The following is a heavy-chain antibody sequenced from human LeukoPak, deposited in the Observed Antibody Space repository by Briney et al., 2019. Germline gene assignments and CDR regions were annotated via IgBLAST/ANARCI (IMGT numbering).Heavy chain of an antibody. J-gene: IGHJ4*02. CDR2: INHSGST. CDR3: ARGVDTNHFDY. CDR1: GGSFSGYY. V-gene: IGHV4-34*01. D-gene: IGHD5-18*01. Sequence: SETLSLTCAVYGGSFSGYYWSWIRQPPGKGLEWIGEINHSGSTSYNPSLKSRVTISVDTSKNQFSLKLSSVTAADTAVYYCARGVDTNHFDYWGQGTLVTVSS.